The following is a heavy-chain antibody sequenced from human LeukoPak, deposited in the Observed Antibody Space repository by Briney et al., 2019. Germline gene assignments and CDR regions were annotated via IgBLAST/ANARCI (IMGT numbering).Heavy chain of an antibody. CDR1: GGSISSYY. V-gene: IGHV4-4*07. Sequence: SETLSLTCTVSGGSISSYYWSWIRQPAGKGLEWIGRIYTSGSTNYNPSLKSRVTMSVDTSKNQFSLKLSSVTAADTVVYYCARDAPPQKVGATTNHFDYWGQGTLVTVSS. J-gene: IGHJ4*02. CDR3: ARDAPPQKVGATTNHFDY. CDR2: IYTSGST. D-gene: IGHD1-26*01.